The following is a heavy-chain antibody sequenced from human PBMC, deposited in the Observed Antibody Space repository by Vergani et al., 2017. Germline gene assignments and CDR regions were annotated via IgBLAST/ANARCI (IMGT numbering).Heavy chain of an antibody. CDR3: AKKGGSLYYYGVDV. Sequence: QEQLLQSGGGVVQPGGSLRLSCIGSGYTIGHFDMHWVRQAPGKGLAWVAFIRYDGSNPQYIDSVKGRFTISRDNSKDTLFLQMNGLRPEDTGTYFCAKKGGSLYYYGVDVWGQGTTITVYS. CDR2: IRYDGSNP. V-gene: IGHV3-30*02. D-gene: IGHD1-26*01. CDR1: GYTIGHFD. J-gene: IGHJ6*02.